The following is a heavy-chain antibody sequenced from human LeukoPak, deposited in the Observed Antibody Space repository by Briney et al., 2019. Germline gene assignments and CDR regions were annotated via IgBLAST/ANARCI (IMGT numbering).Heavy chain of an antibody. CDR2: ISWNSGSI. V-gene: IGHV3-9*01. J-gene: IGHJ4*02. CDR3: AKALSPVAGTFDY. Sequence: QPGRSLRLSCAASGFTFDDYAMHWVRQAPGKGLEWVSGISWNSGSIGYADSVKGRLTISRDNAKNSLYLQMNSLRAEDTALYYCAKALSPVAGTFDYWGQGTLVTVSS. D-gene: IGHD6-19*01. CDR1: GFTFDDYA.